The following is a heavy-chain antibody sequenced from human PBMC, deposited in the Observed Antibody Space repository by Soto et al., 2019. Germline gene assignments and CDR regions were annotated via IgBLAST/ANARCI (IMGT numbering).Heavy chain of an antibody. Sequence: GGSLRLSCAASGFTFSSYAMHWVRQAPGKGLEWVAVISYDGSNKYYADSVKGRFTISRDNSKNTLYLQMNSLRAEDTAVYYSPRGARLDYWGQGTLVTVSS. J-gene: IGHJ4*02. CDR2: ISYDGSNK. CDR1: GFTFSSYA. CDR3: PRGARLDY. V-gene: IGHV3-30-3*01.